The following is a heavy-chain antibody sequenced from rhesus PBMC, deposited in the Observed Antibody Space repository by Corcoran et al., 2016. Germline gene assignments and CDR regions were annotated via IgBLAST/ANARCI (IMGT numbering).Heavy chain of an antibody. Sequence: QLQLQESGPGLVKPSETLSVTCAVSGGSISRSYWSWISQAPGNGLEWIGYIYGSDSSTNYNPYLKSRVTLSVDTTKNQVSLILNSMTAADTTVYYCVRDKDYVYDYWGQGVLVTVSS. D-gene: IGHD4-29*01. V-gene: IGHV4-169*02. CDR1: GGSISRSY. CDR3: VRDKDYVYDY. CDR2: IYGSDSST. J-gene: IGHJ4*01.